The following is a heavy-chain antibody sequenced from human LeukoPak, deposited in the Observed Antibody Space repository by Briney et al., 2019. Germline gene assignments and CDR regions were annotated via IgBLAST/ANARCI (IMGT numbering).Heavy chain of an antibody. Sequence: SETLSLTCTVSGGSIGSSSYYWGWIRQPPGKGLEWIGSIYYSGSTYYNPSLKSRVTISVDTSKNQFSLKLSSVTAADTAVYYCARDLMVRYYGSGSYYKPTFDYWGQGTLVTVSS. V-gene: IGHV4-39*07. J-gene: IGHJ4*02. CDR3: ARDLMVRYYGSGSYYKPTFDY. CDR2: IYYSGST. D-gene: IGHD3-10*01. CDR1: GGSIGSSSYY.